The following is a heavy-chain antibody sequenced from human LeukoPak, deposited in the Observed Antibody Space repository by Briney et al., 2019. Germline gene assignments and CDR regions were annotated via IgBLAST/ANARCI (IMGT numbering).Heavy chain of an antibody. Sequence: SETLSLTCTVSGGSISSSSYYWGWIRQPPGQGLEWIRSIYYSGSTYYNPSLKSRVTISVDTSKNQFSLKLSSVTAADTAVYYCARHDSSRYYFDYWGQGTLVTVSS. CDR2: IYYSGST. J-gene: IGHJ4*02. CDR3: ARHDSSRYYFDY. V-gene: IGHV4-39*01. D-gene: IGHD6-19*01. CDR1: GGSISSSSYY.